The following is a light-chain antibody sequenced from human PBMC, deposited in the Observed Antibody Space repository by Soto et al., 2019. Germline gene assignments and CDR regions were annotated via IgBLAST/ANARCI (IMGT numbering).Light chain of an antibody. CDR2: DVS. V-gene: IGLV2-14*01. CDR3: SSYTTSSILVV. Sequence: QSVLTQPASVSGSPGQSITISCTGTSSDVGGYDYVPWYKQHPGRAPKLMIYDVSNRPSGVSNRFSGSKSGNTASLTISGLQPEDEADYYCSSYTTSSILVVFGGGTKVTVL. J-gene: IGLJ2*01. CDR1: SSDVGGYDY.